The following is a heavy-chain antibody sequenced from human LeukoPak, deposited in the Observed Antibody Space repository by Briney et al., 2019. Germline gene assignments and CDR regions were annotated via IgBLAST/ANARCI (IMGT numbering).Heavy chain of an antibody. V-gene: IGHV4-59*01. CDR1: GGSFSGYY. D-gene: IGHD3-10*01. CDR3: ASVVNYYGSGNNAFDI. CDR2: IYYSGST. J-gene: IGHJ3*02. Sequence: SETLSLTCAVYGGSFSGYYWSWIRQPPGKGLEWIGYIYYSGSTNYNPSLKSRVTISVDTSKNQFSLKLGSVTAADTAVYYCASVVNYYGSGNNAFDIWGQGTMVTVSS.